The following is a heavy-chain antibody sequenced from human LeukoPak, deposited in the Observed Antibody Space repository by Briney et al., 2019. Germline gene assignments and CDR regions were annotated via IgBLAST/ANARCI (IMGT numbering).Heavy chain of an antibody. D-gene: IGHD4-23*01. CDR1: GYTFSNYD. Sequence: AASVKVSCKASGYTFSNYDINWVRQATGQGLEWMGWMRPNSDNTGYAQKFQGRLTMTTNTSINTAYMELNSLTSEDTAVYYCARGSQRGGHSDWGQGTLVTVSS. V-gene: IGHV1-8*02. CDR2: MRPNSDNT. CDR3: ARGSQRGGHSD. J-gene: IGHJ4*02.